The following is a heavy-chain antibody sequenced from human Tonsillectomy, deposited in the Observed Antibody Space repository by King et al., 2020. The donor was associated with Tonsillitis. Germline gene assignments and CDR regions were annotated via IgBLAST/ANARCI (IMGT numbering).Heavy chain of an antibody. CDR3: ARAGQYGGSRNYFDY. D-gene: IGHD5-12*01. CDR2: INAGNGNT. V-gene: IGHV1-3*01. Sequence: QLVQSGAEVKKPGASVKVSCKASGYTFTTYAMHWVRQAPGQRLEWMGWINAGNGNTKYSQKFQGRVTITRDTSASTAYMELSSLRSEDTAVYYCARAGQYGGSRNYFDYWGQGTLVTVSS. CDR1: GYTFTTYA. J-gene: IGHJ4*02.